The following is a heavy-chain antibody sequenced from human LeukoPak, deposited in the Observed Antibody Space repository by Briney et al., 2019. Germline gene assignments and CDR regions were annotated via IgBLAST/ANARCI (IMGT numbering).Heavy chain of an antibody. Sequence: GSLRLSCSASGFTFSDYYMNWVRQAPGKGLEWVSSISSRSTYIHYADSVKGRFTISRDNAKNSLFLQMNSLRAEDTAVYYCAGNWNLGGMDVWGRGTTVTVSS. CDR3: AGNWNLGGMDV. CDR2: ISSRSTYI. V-gene: IGHV3-21*01. J-gene: IGHJ6*02. D-gene: IGHD1-1*01. CDR1: GFTFSDYY.